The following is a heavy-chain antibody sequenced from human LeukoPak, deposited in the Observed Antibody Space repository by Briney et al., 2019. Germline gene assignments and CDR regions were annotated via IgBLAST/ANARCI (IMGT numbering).Heavy chain of an antibody. CDR2: ISAYNGNT. J-gene: IGHJ4*02. V-gene: IGHV1-18*01. D-gene: IGHD3-22*01. Sequence: ASVKVSCKASGYTFTSYGISWVRQAPGQGLEWMGWISAYNGNTNYAQKLQGRVTMTTDTSTSTAYMELRSLRSDHTAVYYCARGDDSSGSYPLGYWGQGTLVTVSS. CDR3: ARGDDSSGSYPLGY. CDR1: GYTFTSYG.